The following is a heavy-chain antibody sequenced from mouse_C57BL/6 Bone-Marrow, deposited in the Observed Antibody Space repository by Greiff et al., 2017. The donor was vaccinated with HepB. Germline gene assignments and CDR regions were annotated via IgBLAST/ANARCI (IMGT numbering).Heavy chain of an antibody. CDR3: ANYYGRSYWYFDV. D-gene: IGHD1-1*01. J-gene: IGHJ1*03. Sequence: VQLKQSGPELVKPGASVKISCKASGYSFTDYNMNWVKQSTGKSLEWIGVINPNHGTTSYNQKFKGKATLTVDQSSSTAYMQLNSLTSEDSAVYDCANYYGRSYWYFDVWGTGTTVTVSS. CDR2: INPNHGTT. CDR1: GYSFTDYN. V-gene: IGHV1-39*01.